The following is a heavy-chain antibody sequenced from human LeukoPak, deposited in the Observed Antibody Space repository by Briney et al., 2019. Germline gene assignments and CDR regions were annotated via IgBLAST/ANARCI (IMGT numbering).Heavy chain of an antibody. CDR2: ISYDGSKK. Sequence: GGSLRLSCAASGFSFSSYAMHWVRQAPGKGLEWVADISYDGSKKYYADSVRGRFTISRDNSKNTLFLQMNSLSVDDTAVYSCAREVVTTLDYWGQGTLVTVSS. D-gene: IGHD4-11*01. CDR1: GFSFSSYA. J-gene: IGHJ4*02. V-gene: IGHV3-30*04. CDR3: AREVVTTLDY.